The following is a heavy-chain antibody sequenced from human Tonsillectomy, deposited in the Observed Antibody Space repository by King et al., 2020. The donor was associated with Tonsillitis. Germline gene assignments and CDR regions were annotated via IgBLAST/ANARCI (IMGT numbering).Heavy chain of an antibody. D-gene: IGHD3-9*01. J-gene: IGHJ4*02. Sequence: QLVQSGPEVKKPGASVKVSCKASGYTFTSYGISWVRQAPGQGLEWMGWISAYNGNTNYAQKFQGRVTMPRDTSTSTAYMELRSLRSDDTAVYYCARVSGDYEILTGFDYWGQGTLVTVSS. CDR2: ISAYNGNT. CDR1: GYTFTSYG. V-gene: IGHV1-18*04. CDR3: ARVSGDYEILTGFDY.